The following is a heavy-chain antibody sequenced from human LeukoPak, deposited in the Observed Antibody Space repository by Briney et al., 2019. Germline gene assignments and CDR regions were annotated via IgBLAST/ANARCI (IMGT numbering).Heavy chain of an antibody. CDR3: ARHRYYYRSGSYYGAPYYMDV. CDR1: GGSITSSSYY. Sequence: SETLSLTCTVSGGSITSSSYYWGWIRQPPGKGLEWIGSIYYSGSTYYNPSLKSRVTISVDTSKNQFSLKLSSVTAADTAVYYCARHRYYYRSGSYYGAPYYMDVWGKGTTVTISS. CDR2: IYYSGST. J-gene: IGHJ6*03. D-gene: IGHD3-10*01. V-gene: IGHV4-39*01.